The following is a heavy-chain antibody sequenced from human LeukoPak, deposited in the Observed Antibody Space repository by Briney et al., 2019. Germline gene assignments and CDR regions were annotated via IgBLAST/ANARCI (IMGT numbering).Heavy chain of an antibody. D-gene: IGHD3-10*01. CDR3: AKDYYYGSGPGWFDP. J-gene: IGHJ5*02. CDR2: ISYDGSNK. Sequence: GGSLRFSCAASGFTFSSYGMHWVRQAPGKGLEWVAVISYDGSNKYYADSVKGRFTISRDNSKNTLYLQMNSLRAEDTAVYYCAKDYYYGSGPGWFDPWGQGTLVTVSS. V-gene: IGHV3-30*18. CDR1: GFTFSSYG.